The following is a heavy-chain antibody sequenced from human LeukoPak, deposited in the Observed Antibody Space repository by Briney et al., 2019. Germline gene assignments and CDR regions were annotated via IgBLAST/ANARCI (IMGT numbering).Heavy chain of an antibody. CDR1: GFTFSSYS. Sequence: PGGSLRLSCAASGFTFSSYSMNWVRQAPGKGLEWVSSISSSSSYIYYADSVKGRFTISRDNAKNSLYLQMNCLRAEDTAVYYCARDRITMVRGVILFDPWGQGTLVTVSS. V-gene: IGHV3-21*01. J-gene: IGHJ5*02. D-gene: IGHD3-10*01. CDR2: ISSSSSYI. CDR3: ARDRITMVRGVILFDP.